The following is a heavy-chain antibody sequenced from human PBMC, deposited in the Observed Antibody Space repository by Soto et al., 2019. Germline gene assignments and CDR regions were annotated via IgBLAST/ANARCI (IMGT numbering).Heavy chain of an antibody. CDR2: IYYSGST. V-gene: IGHV4-59*08. Sequence: SETLSLTCTVSGGSISSYYWSWIRQPPGKGLEWIGYIYYSGSTNYNPSLKSRVTISVDTSKNQFSLKLSSVTAADTAVYYCARFPVGAATHYYYYYYMDVWGKGTTVTVSS. CDR3: ARFPVGAATHYYYYYYMDV. J-gene: IGHJ6*03. D-gene: IGHD2-15*01. CDR1: GGSISSYY.